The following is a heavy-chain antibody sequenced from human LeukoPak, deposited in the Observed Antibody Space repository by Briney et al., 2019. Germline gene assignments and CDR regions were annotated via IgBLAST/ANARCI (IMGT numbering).Heavy chain of an antibody. Sequence: PGGSLRLSCAASGFTFSSYAMSWVRQAPGKGLEWVSAISGSGGSTYYADSVKGRFTISRENSKNTLYLQMNSLRAEDTAVYYCAKFFHDSSGEFPHWGQGTLVTVSS. CDR1: GFTFSSYA. J-gene: IGHJ1*01. D-gene: IGHD3-22*01. CDR2: ISGSGGST. CDR3: AKFFHDSSGEFPH. V-gene: IGHV3-23*01.